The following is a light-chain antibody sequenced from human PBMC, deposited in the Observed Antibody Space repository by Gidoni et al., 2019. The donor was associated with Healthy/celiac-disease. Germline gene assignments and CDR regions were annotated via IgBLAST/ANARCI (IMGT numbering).Light chain of an antibody. J-gene: IGKJ4*01. CDR3: QQYNNWPPT. CDR2: GAS. V-gene: IGKV3-15*01. Sequence: TAPSPAPLSVSPGERATLSCRASQSVSSNLAWYQQKPGQAPRLLIYGASTRATGIPARFSGSGSGTEFTLTISSLQSEDFAVYYCQQYNNWPPTFGGGTKVEIK. CDR1: QSVSSN.